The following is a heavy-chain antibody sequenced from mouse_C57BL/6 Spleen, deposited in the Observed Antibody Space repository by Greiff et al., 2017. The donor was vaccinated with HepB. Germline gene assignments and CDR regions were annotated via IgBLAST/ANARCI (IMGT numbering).Heavy chain of an antibody. D-gene: IGHD2-5*01. CDR1: GYTFTEYT. CDR3: ARHEDPHSNSVGAMDY. Sequence: QVQLKESGAELVKPGASVKLSCKASGYTFTEYTIHWVKQRSGQGLEWIGWFYPGSGSIKYNEKFKDKATLTADKSSSTVYMELSRLTSEDSAVYFCARHEDPHSNSVGAMDYWGQGTSVTVSS. J-gene: IGHJ4*01. CDR2: FYPGSGSI. V-gene: IGHV1-62-2*01.